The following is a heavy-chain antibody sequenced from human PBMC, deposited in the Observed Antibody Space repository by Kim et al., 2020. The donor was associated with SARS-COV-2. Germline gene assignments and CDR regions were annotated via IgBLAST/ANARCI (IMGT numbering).Heavy chain of an antibody. Sequence: GGSLRLSCAASGFTFSSYAMSWVRQAPGKGLEWVSAISGSGGSTYYADSVKGRFTITSDSSKNTLYLQMNSLSAEDTAVDYCAKVSEAAAGTDLDYWGQGTLVTVSS. J-gene: IGHJ4*02. V-gene: IGHV3-23*01. D-gene: IGHD6-13*01. CDR1: GFTFSSYA. CDR2: ISGSGGST. CDR3: AKVSEAAAGTDLDY.